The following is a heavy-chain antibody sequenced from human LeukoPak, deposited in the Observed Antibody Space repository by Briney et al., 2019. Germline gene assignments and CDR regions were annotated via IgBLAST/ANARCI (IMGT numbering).Heavy chain of an antibody. CDR1: GYSFTSYW. J-gene: IGHJ4*02. D-gene: IGHD1-26*01. CDR3: ARGRELLDY. CDR2: IYPGDYDT. V-gene: IGHV5-51*01. Sequence: ASLQISCKGSGYSFTSYWIGWGRPLPGKGLEGTGIIYPGDYDTKDSPSFQGQVTISAHKSISTAYLQWSSLKASYPAMYYCARGRELLDYWGQGTLVTVSS.